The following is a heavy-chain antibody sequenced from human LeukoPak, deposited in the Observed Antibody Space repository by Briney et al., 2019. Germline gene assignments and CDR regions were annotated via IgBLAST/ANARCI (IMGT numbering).Heavy chain of an antibody. V-gene: IGHV3-21*01. CDR3: AREGYDILTGRELDY. J-gene: IGHJ4*02. Sequence: GGSLRLSCAASGFTFSSYSMNWVRQAPGKGLEWVSSISSSSSYIYYADSVKGRFTISRDNAKNSLYLQMNSLRAEDTAVYYCAREGYDILTGRELDYWGQGTLVTVSS. CDR2: ISSSSSYI. D-gene: IGHD3-9*01. CDR1: GFTFSSYS.